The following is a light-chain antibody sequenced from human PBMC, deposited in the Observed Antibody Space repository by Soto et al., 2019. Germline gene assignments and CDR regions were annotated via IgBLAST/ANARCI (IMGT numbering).Light chain of an antibody. CDR3: QQANSFPIT. CDR1: QSISSY. Sequence: DIQMPQSPSSLSASVGASVTITCRASQSISSYLNWYQQKPGKAPKLLIYAASSLQSGVPSRFSGSGSGTDFTLTISSLQPEEFATYYCQQANSFPITVGQGTRLEIK. J-gene: IGKJ5*01. V-gene: IGKV1-39*01. CDR2: AAS.